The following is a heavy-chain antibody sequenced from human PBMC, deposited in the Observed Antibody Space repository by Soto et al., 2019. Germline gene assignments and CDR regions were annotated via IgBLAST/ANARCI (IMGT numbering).Heavy chain of an antibody. CDR3: ARSQQLVLLTSYYYGMDV. J-gene: IGHJ6*02. V-gene: IGHV3-21*01. CDR1: GFTFSSYN. CDR2: ISSSSSYI. Sequence: EVQLVESGGGLVKPGGSLRLSCAASGFTFSSYNMNWVRQAPGKGLEWVSSISSSSSYIYYADSVKGRFTISRDNAKNSLYLQMNSLKAEDTAVYYCARSQQLVLLTSYYYGMDVWGQGTTVTVSS. D-gene: IGHD6-13*01.